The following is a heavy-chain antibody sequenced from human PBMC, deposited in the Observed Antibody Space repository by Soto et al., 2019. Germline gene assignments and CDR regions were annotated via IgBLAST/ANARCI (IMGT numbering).Heavy chain of an antibody. Sequence: QVQLVQSGAEVKKPGASVKVSCKASGYTFTSYYMHWVRQAPGQGLEWMGIINPSAGSTSYAQKFQGRVTMTRDTSTSTVYMELSSLRSEATAVYYCASGSGSYSVGYWGQGTMVTVSS. J-gene: IGHJ4*02. CDR1: GYTFTSYY. V-gene: IGHV1-46*01. CDR3: ASGSGSYSVGY. D-gene: IGHD1-26*01. CDR2: INPSAGST.